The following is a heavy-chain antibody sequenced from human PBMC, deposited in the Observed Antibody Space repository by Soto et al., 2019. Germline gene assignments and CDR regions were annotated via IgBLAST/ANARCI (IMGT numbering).Heavy chain of an antibody. CDR1: GGNISSGDYY. D-gene: IGHD2-15*01. CDR2: IYYSGST. J-gene: IGHJ4*02. V-gene: IGHV4-30-4*01. Sequence: SETLSLTCTVSGGNISSGDYYWSWIRQPPGKGLEWIGYIYYSGSTNYNPSLKSRVTISVDTSKNQFSLKLSSVTAGDTAVYYCASWWAIKGYFTYWGQGSLVTVS. CDR3: ASWWAIKGYFTY.